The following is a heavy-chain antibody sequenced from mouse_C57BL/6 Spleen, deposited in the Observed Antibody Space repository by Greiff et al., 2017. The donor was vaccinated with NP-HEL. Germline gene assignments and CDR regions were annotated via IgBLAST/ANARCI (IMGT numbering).Heavy chain of an antibody. CDR1: GFTFSSYG. V-gene: IGHV5-6*01. CDR3: ASKTSLIYYGNFYWYFDV. Sequence: EVNLVESGGDLVKPGGSLKLSCAASGFTFSSYGMSWVRQTPDKRLEWVATISSGGSYTYYPDSVKGRFTISRDNAKNTLYLQMSSLKSEDTAMYYCASKTSLIYYGNFYWYFDVWGTGTTVTVSS. CDR2: ISSGGSYT. J-gene: IGHJ1*03. D-gene: IGHD2-1*01.